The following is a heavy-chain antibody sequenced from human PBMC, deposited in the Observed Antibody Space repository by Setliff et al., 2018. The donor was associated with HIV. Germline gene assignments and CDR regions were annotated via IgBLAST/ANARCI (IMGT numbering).Heavy chain of an antibody. J-gene: IGHJ3*01. Sequence: SETLSLTCTVSGGSISSSSYFWGWIRQPPGKGLEWIGSIYYSGSTYYNPSLKSRLTISVDTSKNQFSLKLSSVTAADTAVYYCTRWGETTGIRAFDLWGQGTMVTVSS. CDR1: GGSISSSSYF. D-gene: IGHD1-1*01. V-gene: IGHV4-39*01. CDR3: TRWGETTGIRAFDL. CDR2: IYYSGST.